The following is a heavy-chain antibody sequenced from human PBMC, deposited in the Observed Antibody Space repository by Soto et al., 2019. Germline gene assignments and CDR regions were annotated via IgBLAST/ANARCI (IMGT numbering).Heavy chain of an antibody. CDR2: IHAGGST. J-gene: IGHJ5*02. Sequence: EVQLVETGGGLIQPGGSLRLSCAASGFSVSNNYMSWVRQAPGKGLEWVSIIHAGGSTYYADSVKGRFTISRDNSKNTVYLQMNGLRDEDTAMYYCASLEVAEGFDPWGQGTLVTVSS. CDR3: ASLEVAEGFDP. D-gene: IGHD6-19*01. CDR1: GFSVSNNY. V-gene: IGHV3-53*02.